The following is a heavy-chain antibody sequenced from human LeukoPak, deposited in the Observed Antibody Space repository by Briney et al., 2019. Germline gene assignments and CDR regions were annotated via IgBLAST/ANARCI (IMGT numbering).Heavy chain of an antibody. D-gene: IGHD1-1*01. CDR1: GFTFSDYY. J-gene: IGHJ5*02. Sequence: PGGSLRLSCAASGFTFSDYYMSWIRQAPGKGLEWVSYISSSPINIYYADSVRGRFTISRDNAKNSVFLQMNSLRAEDTAVYYCARGSADDDDKWIDPWGQGTLVTVSS. CDR2: ISSSPINI. V-gene: IGHV3-11*04. CDR3: ARGSADDDDKWIDP.